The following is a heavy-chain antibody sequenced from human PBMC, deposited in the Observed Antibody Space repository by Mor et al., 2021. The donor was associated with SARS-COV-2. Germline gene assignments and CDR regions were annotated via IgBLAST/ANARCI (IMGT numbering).Heavy chain of an antibody. CDR2: IYPSDSYT. J-gene: IGHJ4*03. V-gene: IGHV5-51*01. Sequence: YWIGWVRQMPGKGPEWMGIIYPSDSYTRYSPSFQGQVTISADKSINTAYLQWSSLKASDTAMYYGAKLYEVPTAITRGGYFD. CDR3: AKLYEVPTAITRGGYFD. D-gene: IGHD2-2*01. CDR1: YW.